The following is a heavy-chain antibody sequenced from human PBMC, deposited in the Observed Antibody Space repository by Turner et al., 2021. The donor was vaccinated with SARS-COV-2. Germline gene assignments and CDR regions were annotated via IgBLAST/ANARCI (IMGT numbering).Heavy chain of an antibody. Sequence: HLPASAAGVETPSGTLSHTSAVSGCSISSYDYYLDWIRQPPGMGLEWIGSMYFSGTTHYNPSLRGRVTISIDTSKNQFSLKVTSVTATDTAVYYCARRGDYWGQGMLVTVSS. V-gene: IGHV4-39*01. D-gene: IGHD3-16*01. CDR2: MYFSGTT. J-gene: IGHJ4*02. CDR1: GCSISSYDYY. CDR3: ARRGDY.